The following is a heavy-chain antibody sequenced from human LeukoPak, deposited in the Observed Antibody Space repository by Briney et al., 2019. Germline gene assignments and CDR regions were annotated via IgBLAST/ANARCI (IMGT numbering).Heavy chain of an antibody. CDR1: GGSISSSSYY. Sequence: KPSETLSLTCTVSGGSISSSSYYWGWIRQPPGKGLEWIGSIYYSGSTYYNPSLKSRVTISVDTFKNQFSLKLSSVTAADTAVYYCARPDSAGDGGDYVGIRFDYWGQGTLVTVSS. CDR2: IYYSGST. V-gene: IGHV4-39*01. CDR3: ARPDSAGDGGDYVGIRFDY. J-gene: IGHJ4*02. D-gene: IGHD4-17*01.